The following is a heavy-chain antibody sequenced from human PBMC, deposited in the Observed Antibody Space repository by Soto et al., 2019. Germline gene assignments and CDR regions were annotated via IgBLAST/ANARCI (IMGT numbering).Heavy chain of an antibody. V-gene: IGHV3-30*18. CDR3: VKDGSSGWPYFYDMDV. Sequence: AGGSLRLSCAASGFTFSSYGMHLVRQAPGKGLEWVAVISYDGRNKYYADAVKGRFTISRDNSKNTLYLQMSSLRAEDTAVYYCVKDGSSGWPYFYDMDVWGQGTTVTVSS. CDR1: GFTFSSYG. D-gene: IGHD6-19*01. CDR2: ISYDGRNK. J-gene: IGHJ6*02.